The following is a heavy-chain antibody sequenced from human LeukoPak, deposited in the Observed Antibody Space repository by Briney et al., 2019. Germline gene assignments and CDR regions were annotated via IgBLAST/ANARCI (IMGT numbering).Heavy chain of an antibody. CDR3: ARDRLTRQWLIMGLFDP. D-gene: IGHD6-19*01. J-gene: IGHJ5*02. CDR1: GFTFSSYS. V-gene: IGHV3-48*01. Sequence: GGSLRLSCAASGFTFSSYSMNWVSQAPGKGLEWVSYISSSSSTIYYADSVKGRFTISRDNAKNSLYLQMNTLRAEDTAVYYCARDRLTRQWLIMGLFDPWGQGTLVTVSS. CDR2: ISSSSSTI.